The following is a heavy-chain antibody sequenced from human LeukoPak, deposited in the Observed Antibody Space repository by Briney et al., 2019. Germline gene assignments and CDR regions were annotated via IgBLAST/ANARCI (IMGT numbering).Heavy chain of an antibody. CDR1: GDIVSSNSAA. J-gene: IGHJ5*02. D-gene: IGHD6-13*01. V-gene: IGHV6-1*01. CDR2: TFYRSKWYN. CDR3: ARGVSSSWARFDP. Sequence: SQTLSLTCAISGDIVSSNSAAWNWIRQSPSRGLEWLGRTFYRSKWYNDYAVSVQSRITINPDTSKNQFSLQLKSVTPEDTAVYYCARGVSSSWARFDPWGQGALVTVSS.